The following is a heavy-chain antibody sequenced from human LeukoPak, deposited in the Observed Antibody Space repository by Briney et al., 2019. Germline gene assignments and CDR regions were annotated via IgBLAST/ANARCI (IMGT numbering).Heavy chain of an antibody. J-gene: IGHJ3*02. CDR2: IDPSDSYT. CDR3: ARQGGFYDNRGDNDAFDI. CDR1: GYSFTTYW. Sequence: GESLKISCKGSGYSFTTYWISWVRQMPGKGLEWMGRIDPSDSYTNYSPSFQGHVTISVDKSISTAYLHWSSLKASDTAMYYCARQGGFYDNRGDNDAFDIWGQGTVVTVSS. D-gene: IGHD3-22*01. V-gene: IGHV5-10-1*01.